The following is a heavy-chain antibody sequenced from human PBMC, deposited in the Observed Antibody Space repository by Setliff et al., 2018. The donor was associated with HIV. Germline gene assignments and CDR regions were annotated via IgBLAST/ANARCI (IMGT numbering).Heavy chain of an antibody. CDR3: ARDQVRAVFGVVIPYFYYGMDV. D-gene: IGHD3-3*01. Sequence: GGSLRLSCAASEFTFSSYIMHWVRQAPGRGLEWVAVISSDGSNIYYVDSVKGRFTISRDNSNNTLYLQMNSLRPEDTAVYYCARDQVRAVFGVVIPYFYYGMDVWGQGTTVTVSS. J-gene: IGHJ6*02. CDR2: ISSDGSNI. V-gene: IGHV3-30*03. CDR1: EFTFSSYI.